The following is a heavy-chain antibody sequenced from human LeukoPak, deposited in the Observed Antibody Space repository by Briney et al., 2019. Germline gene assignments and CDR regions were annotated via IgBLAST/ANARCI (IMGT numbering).Heavy chain of an antibody. D-gene: IGHD4-23*01. Sequence: SETLSLTCTVSGASITSYYWSWIRQPPGKGLEWIGFFSYSGSANYNPSLKSRVTISVDTSKNQFSLSLTSVTAADTAVYYCARRGIMGRAVVTPFDPWGQGTLVTVSS. CDR2: FSYSGSA. CDR1: GASITSYY. V-gene: IGHV4-59*08. CDR3: ARRGIMGRAVVTPFDP. J-gene: IGHJ5*02.